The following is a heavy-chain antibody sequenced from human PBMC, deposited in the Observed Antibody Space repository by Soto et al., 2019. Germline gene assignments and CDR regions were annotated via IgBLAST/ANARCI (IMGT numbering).Heavy chain of an antibody. CDR2: ISGSGGSI. Sequence: EVQLLESGGGLVQPGGSLRLSCAASGFTFSSYAMSWVRQAPGKGLEWVSAISGSGGSIYYADSVKGRFTISRDNSKNTLYLQMNSLRAEDTAVYYCAKAPGGYCSGGSCYDFDYWGQGTLVTVSS. CDR3: AKAPGGYCSGGSCYDFDY. CDR1: GFTFSSYA. J-gene: IGHJ4*02. V-gene: IGHV3-23*01. D-gene: IGHD2-15*01.